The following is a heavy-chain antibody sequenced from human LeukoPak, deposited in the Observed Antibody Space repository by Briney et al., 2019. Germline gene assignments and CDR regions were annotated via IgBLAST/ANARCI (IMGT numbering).Heavy chain of an antibody. CDR3: ARGADHGGSYYPD. J-gene: IGHJ4*02. CDR1: GFRFSNSW. CDR2: MKTDGTRI. Sequence: GGSLRLSCAASGFRFSNSWMYWVRQGPGKGPVWVSRMKTDGTRIEYADSVKGRFTISRDNAKNTLFLQMSSLRVEDTAVYYRARGADHGGSYYPDWGQGTRVTVSS. D-gene: IGHD3-10*01. V-gene: IGHV3-74*01.